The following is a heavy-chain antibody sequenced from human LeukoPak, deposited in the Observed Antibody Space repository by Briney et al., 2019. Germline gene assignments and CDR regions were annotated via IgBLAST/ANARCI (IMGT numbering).Heavy chain of an antibody. D-gene: IGHD6-13*01. V-gene: IGHV3-33*01. CDR3: ARDRVKGIAAAGTFYY. Sequence: GRSLRLSCAASGFTFSSYGMHWVRQAPGKGLEWVAVIWYDGSNKYYADSVKGRFTISRDNSRNTLYLQMNSLRAEDTAVYYCARDRVKGIAAAGTFYYWGQGTLVTVSS. CDR2: IWYDGSNK. J-gene: IGHJ4*02. CDR1: GFTFSSYG.